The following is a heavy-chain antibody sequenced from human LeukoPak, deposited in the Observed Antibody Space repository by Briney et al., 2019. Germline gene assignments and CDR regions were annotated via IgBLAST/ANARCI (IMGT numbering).Heavy chain of an antibody. CDR2: IYDSGST. Sequence: NASETLSLTCTVSGGSINTYYWTWIRQPPGKGLEWVGYIYDSGSTNYNPSLKSRVTIARDTSKNQLSLKLISVTAADTAVYYCARQYESSGYYYDWFDPWGQGTLVTVSS. D-gene: IGHD3-22*01. J-gene: IGHJ5*02. V-gene: IGHV4-59*08. CDR3: ARQYESSGYYYDWFDP. CDR1: GGSINTYY.